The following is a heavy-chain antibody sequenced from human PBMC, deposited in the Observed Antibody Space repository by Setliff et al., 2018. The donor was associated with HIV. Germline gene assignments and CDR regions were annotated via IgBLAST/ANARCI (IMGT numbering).Heavy chain of an antibody. CDR3: AREPHELRYFDWLLYPAYYYYGMDV. Sequence: PGGSLRLSCEASGFTFSTYSMNWVRQAPGKGLEWVSSISSSSRSKYYADSVKGRFTISRDNAKNSLYLQMNSLTAEDTAVYYCAREPHELRYFDWLLYPAYYYYGMDVWAKGPRSPSP. CDR2: ISSSSRSK. J-gene: IGHJ6*02. CDR1: GFTFSTYS. V-gene: IGHV3-21*01. D-gene: IGHD3-9*01.